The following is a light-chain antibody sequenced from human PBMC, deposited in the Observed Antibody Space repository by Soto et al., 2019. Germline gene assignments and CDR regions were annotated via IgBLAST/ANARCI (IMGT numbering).Light chain of an antibody. J-gene: IGLJ1*01. CDR2: EVI. CDR1: SSDVGAYNR. V-gene: IGLV2-14*01. CDR3: LSYTTSSSYV. Sequence: QSVLTQPASVSGSPGQSITISCTGTSSDVGAYNRVSWYQQRSGKAPKLMVYEVINRPSGVSNRFSGSKSANTASLTISGLQAEDEADYYCLSYTTSSSYVFGTGTKVTVL.